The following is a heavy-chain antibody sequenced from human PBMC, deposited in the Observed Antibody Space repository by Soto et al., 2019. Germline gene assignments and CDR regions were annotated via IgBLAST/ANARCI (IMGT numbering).Heavy chain of an antibody. D-gene: IGHD3-16*02. J-gene: IGHJ5*02. V-gene: IGHV1-69*13. CDR3: AKGGEEDKNWGTYRQGWFDP. CDR1: GGTLGNYS. CDR2: VIPMFGTP. Sequence: PVKVSCTASGGTLGNYSISWLRPAHCQGLEWMGGVIPMFGTPNYAQRFRGRLTITADESPSTAYMEMSGLRSEDTAVLYFAKGGEEDKNWGTYRQGWFDPWGQGTLVTVSS.